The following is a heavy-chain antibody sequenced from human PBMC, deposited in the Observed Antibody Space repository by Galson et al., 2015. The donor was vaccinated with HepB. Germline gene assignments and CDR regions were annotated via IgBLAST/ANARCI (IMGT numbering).Heavy chain of an antibody. CDR3: AKLPYSSGWYYFDY. Sequence: SLRLSCAASGFTFSSYAMSWVRQAPGKGLEWVSAISGSGGSIYYADSVKGRFTISRDNSKNTLYLQMNSLRAEDTAVYYCAKLPYSSGWYYFDYWGQGTLVTVSS. J-gene: IGHJ4*02. D-gene: IGHD6-19*01. CDR1: GFTFSSYA. CDR2: ISGSGGSI. V-gene: IGHV3-23*01.